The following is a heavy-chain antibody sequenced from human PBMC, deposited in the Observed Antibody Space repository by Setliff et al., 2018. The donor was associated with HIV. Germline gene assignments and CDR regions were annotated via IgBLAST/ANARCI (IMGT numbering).Heavy chain of an antibody. CDR2: ISSSGTT. J-gene: IGHJ1*01. CDR3: ARDPYCSGDGCFRYYQH. CDR1: NVSINSYY. Sequence: SETLSLTCTVSNVSINSYYWSWIRQPAGRALEWIGRISSSGTTNYNPSLKSRVKMSIDTSKNQFSLKLSSVAAADTAVYFCARDPYCSGDGCFRYYQHWGRGTLVTVSS. D-gene: IGHD2-15*01. V-gene: IGHV4-4*07.